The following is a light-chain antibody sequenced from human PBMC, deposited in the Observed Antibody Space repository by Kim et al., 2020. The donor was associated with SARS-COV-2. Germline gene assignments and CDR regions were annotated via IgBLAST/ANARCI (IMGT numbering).Light chain of an antibody. CDR3: QSYDNSLRGVV. V-gene: IGLV1-40*01. J-gene: IGLJ3*02. CDR1: SD. Sequence: SDVLWYQQFPGTAPRLLIFGNKNRPSGVPDRFSGSNSGTSASLAITGLQAEDEAEYYCQSYDNSLRGVVFGGGTQLTVL. CDR2: GNK.